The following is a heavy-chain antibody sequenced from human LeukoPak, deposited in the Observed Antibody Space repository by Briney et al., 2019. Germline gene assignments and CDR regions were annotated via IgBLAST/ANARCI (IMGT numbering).Heavy chain of an antibody. CDR2: IYHAGST. V-gene: IGHV4-38-2*02. CDR1: GYSISSGYY. CDR3: ARHRAMVRGVSSFDP. Sequence: SETLSLTCTVSGYSISSGYYWGWIRQSPGKGLEWIGSIYHAGSTFHNPSLKSRVTISVDTSKNQFSLKVNSVTAADTAVYYCARHRAMVRGVSSFDPWGQGTLVTVSS. D-gene: IGHD3-10*01. J-gene: IGHJ5*02.